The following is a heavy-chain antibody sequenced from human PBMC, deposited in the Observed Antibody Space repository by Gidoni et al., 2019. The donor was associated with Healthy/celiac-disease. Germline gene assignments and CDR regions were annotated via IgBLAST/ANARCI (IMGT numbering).Heavy chain of an antibody. Sequence: EVQLVESGGGLVQPGGALSLSCAASGFTFSSYSMNWVRQAPGKGLEWVSYISSSSSTISYAEYVKGRLTISRDNAKNSLYLQMNSLRAEDTSVYYCAREGWGYWSGGSCYVATNYYYYMDVWGKGTTVTVSS. CDR3: AREGWGYWSGGSCYVATNYYYYMDV. J-gene: IGHJ6*03. CDR2: ISSSSSTI. D-gene: IGHD2-15*01. V-gene: IGHV3-48*01. CDR1: GFTFSSYS.